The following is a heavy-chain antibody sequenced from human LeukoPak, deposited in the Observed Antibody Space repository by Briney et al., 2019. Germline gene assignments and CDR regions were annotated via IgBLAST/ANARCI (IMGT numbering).Heavy chain of an antibody. Sequence: ASVKVSCKAFGYTFTNYYMHWVRQAPGQGLEWMGLIKPGGGSTIYAQKFQGRVTMTRDTSTSTVYMELSSLRSEDTAVYYCARVEGSVAAMGDWGQGTLVTVSS. CDR1: GYTFTNYY. V-gene: IGHV1-46*01. D-gene: IGHD5-12*01. CDR2: IKPGGGST. CDR3: ARVEGSVAAMGD. J-gene: IGHJ4*02.